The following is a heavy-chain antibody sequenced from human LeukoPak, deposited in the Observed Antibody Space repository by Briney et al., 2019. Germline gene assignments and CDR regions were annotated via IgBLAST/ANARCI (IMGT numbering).Heavy chain of an antibody. CDR2: INHSGST. D-gene: IGHD3-10*01. Sequence: SETLSLTCTVPGGSISSGDYYWSWIRQPPGKGLEWIGEINHSGSTNYNPSLKSRVTISVDTSKNQFSLKLSSVTAADTAVYYCARVWGDYADMDVWGQGTTVTVSS. V-gene: IGHV4-39*07. J-gene: IGHJ6*02. CDR1: GGSISSGDYY. CDR3: ARVWGDYADMDV.